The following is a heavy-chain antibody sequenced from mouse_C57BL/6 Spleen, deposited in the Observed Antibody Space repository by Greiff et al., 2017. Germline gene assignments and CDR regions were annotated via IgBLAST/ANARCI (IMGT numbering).Heavy chain of an antibody. Sequence: QVQLQQPGAELVRPGSSVKLSCKASGYTFTSYWMDWVKQRPGQGLEWIGNIYPSDSETHYNQKFKDKATLTVDKSSSTAYMQLSSLTSEDSAVYYCARADYDEAWFAYWGQGTLVTVSA. D-gene: IGHD2-4*01. CDR1: GYTFTSYW. J-gene: IGHJ3*01. CDR3: ARADYDEAWFAY. CDR2: IYPSDSET. V-gene: IGHV1-61*01.